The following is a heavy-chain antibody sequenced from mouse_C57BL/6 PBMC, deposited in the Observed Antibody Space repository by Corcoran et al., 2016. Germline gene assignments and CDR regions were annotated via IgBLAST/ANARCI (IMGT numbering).Heavy chain of an antibody. CDR3: ARAYYGLRDYFDY. Sequence: QVQLQQSGPELVKPGASVKISCKASGYSFTSYYIHWVKQRPGQGLEWIGWIYPGSGNTKYNEKFKGKATLTADTSSSTAYMQLSSLTSEDSAVYYCARAYYGLRDYFDYWGQGTTLTVSS. CDR2: IYPGSGNT. CDR1: GYSFTSYY. D-gene: IGHD1-2*01. J-gene: IGHJ2*01. V-gene: IGHV1-66*01.